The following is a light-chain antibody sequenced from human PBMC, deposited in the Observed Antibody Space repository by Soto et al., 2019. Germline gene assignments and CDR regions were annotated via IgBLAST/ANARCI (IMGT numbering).Light chain of an antibody. Sequence: EIVMTQSPATLSVSPGERATLSCRASQTVRDNLAWYQQKPGQAPRLLIYGASIRATGIPARCSVSGSGTEYTLTIDPLQSDDVAVYYSQQYNSWPLTLRGGPKVEV. J-gene: IGKJ4*01. V-gene: IGKV3D-15*03. CDR3: QQYNSWPLT. CDR2: GAS. CDR1: QTVRDN.